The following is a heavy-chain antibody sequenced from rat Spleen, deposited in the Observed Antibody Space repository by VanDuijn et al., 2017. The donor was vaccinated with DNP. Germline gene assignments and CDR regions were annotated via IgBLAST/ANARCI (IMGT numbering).Heavy chain of an antibody. V-gene: IGHV5-25*01. CDR2: ITSGGPNP. J-gene: IGHJ2*01. CDR1: GFTFSSFV. D-gene: IGHD3-1*01. Sequence: EVQLVESGGGLVQPGRSLKLSCAASGFTFSSFVMAWVRQAPKKGLEWVATITSGGPNPYYRDSVKGRFTISREHAKSTLYLQMDSQWSEDNATYYCXXXPPXXXGPXXYW. CDR3: XXXPPXXXGPXXY.